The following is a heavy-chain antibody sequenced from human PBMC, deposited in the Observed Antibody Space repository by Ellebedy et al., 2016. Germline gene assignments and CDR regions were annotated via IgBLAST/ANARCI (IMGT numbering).Heavy chain of an antibody. J-gene: IGHJ5*02. V-gene: IGHV4-39*06. D-gene: IGHD6-13*01. CDR2: IYYSGST. CDR1: GGSIISTSHY. Sequence: SETLSLTCTVSGGSIISTSHYWGWIRQPPGKGLEWIGNIYYSGSTYYNPSLKSRVTMSVDKSKNQFAHRLSFVTAADTAVYYCARVFGAAAGPLNWFDPWGQGTLVTVAS. CDR3: ARVFGAAAGPLNWFDP.